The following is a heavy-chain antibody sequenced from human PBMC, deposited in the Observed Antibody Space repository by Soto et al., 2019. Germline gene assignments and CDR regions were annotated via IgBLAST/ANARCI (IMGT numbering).Heavy chain of an antibody. CDR2: ITDNGGST. J-gene: IGHJ6*03. D-gene: IGHD3-10*01. CDR3: VWSYMDV. V-gene: IGHV3-64*01. CDR1: GFIFSTYG. Sequence: GGSLRLSCAASGFIFSTYGMHWVRQAPGKGLEYVSGITDNGGSTFYASSVKGRFTISRDNSKNTLYLQMGSLRAEDMAVYYCVWSYMDVWGKGTTVTVSS.